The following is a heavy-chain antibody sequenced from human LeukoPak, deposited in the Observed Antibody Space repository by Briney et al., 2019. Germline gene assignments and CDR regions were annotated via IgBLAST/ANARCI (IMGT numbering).Heavy chain of an antibody. J-gene: IGHJ4*02. D-gene: IGHD6-13*01. V-gene: IGHV3-53*01. Sequence: GGSLRLSCAASGVTVSNNYMSWVRQAPGKGLEWVSVIYSGGSTYYADSVKGRFTIPRDNSKNMLYLQMNSLRAEDTAVYYCARAPYSSNWYYFDYWGQGTLVTVSS. CDR1: GVTVSNNY. CDR3: ARAPYSSNWYYFDY. CDR2: IYSGGST.